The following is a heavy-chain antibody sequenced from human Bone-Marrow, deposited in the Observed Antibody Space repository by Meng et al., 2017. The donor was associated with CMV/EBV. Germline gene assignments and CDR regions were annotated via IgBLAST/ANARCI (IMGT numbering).Heavy chain of an antibody. Sequence: CKASGSTFTDHYMHWVRQAPGQGPEWMGWINPSSGGTRYAQNFQGRVTMTTDTSISTAYMDLNRLTSDDTAVYYCARQILSSYYFDYWGQGTLVTVSS. V-gene: IGHV1-2*02. CDR2: INPSSGGT. J-gene: IGHJ4*02. CDR1: GSTFTDHY. CDR3: ARQILSSYYFDY. D-gene: IGHD2/OR15-2a*01.